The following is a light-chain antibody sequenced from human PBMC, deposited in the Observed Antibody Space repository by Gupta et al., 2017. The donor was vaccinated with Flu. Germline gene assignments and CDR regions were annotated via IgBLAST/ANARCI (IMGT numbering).Light chain of an antibody. CDR3: QQYNNWPRT. CDR1: QSAGRN. CDR2: GAS. V-gene: IGKV3-15*01. J-gene: IGKJ1*01. Sequence: EIAMTPSPATLSVSPGERATLSCRASQSAGRNLAWYQQKPGQAPRLLIYGASTRATGIPARFSGSGSGTEFTLTISSLQSEDFAVYYCQQYNNWPRTFGQGTKVEIK.